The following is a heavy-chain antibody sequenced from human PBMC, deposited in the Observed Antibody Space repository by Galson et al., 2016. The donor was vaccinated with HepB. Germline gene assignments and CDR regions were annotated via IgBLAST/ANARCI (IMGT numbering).Heavy chain of an antibody. CDR2: IKSKTDGGTT. J-gene: IGHJ6*02. CDR3: TTDRRVEPTGYYYGMDV. CDR1: GFTFRNAY. Sequence: SLRLSCAASGFTFRNAYMSWVRQAPGKGLEWVGRIKSKTDGGTTAYAAPVNGRFNISRDDSKNTLYLQMNSLKIEDTAVYYCTTDRRVEPTGYYYGMDVWGRGTLVTVSS. V-gene: IGHV3-15*01. D-gene: IGHD1-26*01.